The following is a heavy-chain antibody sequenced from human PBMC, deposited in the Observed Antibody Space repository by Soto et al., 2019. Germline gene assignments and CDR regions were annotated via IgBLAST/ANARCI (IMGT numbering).Heavy chain of an antibody. CDR3: ARDQNSNSLYCYYGMDV. CDR2: IVVGSGNT. V-gene: IGHV1-58*01. J-gene: IGHJ6*02. D-gene: IGHD4-4*01. Sequence: SVNVSCKASGFTFTSSAVQWVRQARGQRLEWIGWIVVGSGNTNYAQKFQERVTITRDMSTSTAYMELSSLRSEDTAVYYCARDQNSNSLYCYYGMDVWGQGTTVTVSS. CDR1: GFTFTSSA.